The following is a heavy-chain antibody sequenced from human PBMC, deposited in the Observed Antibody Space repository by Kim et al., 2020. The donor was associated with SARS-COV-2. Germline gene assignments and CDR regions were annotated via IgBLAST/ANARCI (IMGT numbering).Heavy chain of an antibody. J-gene: IGHJ6*02. D-gene: IGHD3-3*01. CDR1: GFTFSSYG. Sequence: GGSLRLSCAASGFTFSSYGMHWVRQAPGKGLEWVAVISYDGSNKYYADSVKGRFTISRDNSKNTLYLQMNSLRAEDTAVYYCAKVRLSHLRFLEWLSYGMDVWGQGTTVTVSS. V-gene: IGHV3-30*18. CDR2: ISYDGSNK. CDR3: AKVRLSHLRFLEWLSYGMDV.